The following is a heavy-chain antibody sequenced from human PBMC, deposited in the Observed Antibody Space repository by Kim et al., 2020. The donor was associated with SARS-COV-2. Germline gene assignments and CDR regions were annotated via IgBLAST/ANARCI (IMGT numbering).Heavy chain of an antibody. CDR1: GGSFSGYY. V-gene: IGHV4-34*01. Sequence: SETLSLTCAVYGGSFSGYYWSWIRQPPGKGLEWIGEINHSGSTNYNPSLKSRVTISVDTSKNQFSLKLSSVTAADTAVYYCARGPRRGAAGRGMDVWGQGTTVTVSS. D-gene: IGHD6-13*01. CDR3: ARGPRRGAAGRGMDV. J-gene: IGHJ6*02. CDR2: INHSGST.